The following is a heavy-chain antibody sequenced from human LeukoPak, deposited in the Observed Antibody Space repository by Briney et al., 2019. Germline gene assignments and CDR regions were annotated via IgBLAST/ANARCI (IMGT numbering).Heavy chain of an antibody. V-gene: IGHV4-31*03. CDR3: ARVLTRAPDYGYNWFDP. D-gene: IGHD4-17*01. CDR1: GGSISSGGYY. Sequence: PSETLSLTCTVSGGSISSGGYYWSWIRQHPGKGLEWIGYIYYSGSTYYNPSLKSRVTISVDTSKNQLSLKLSSVTAADTAVYYCARVLTRAPDYGYNWFDPWGQGTLVTVSS. CDR2: IYYSGST. J-gene: IGHJ5*02.